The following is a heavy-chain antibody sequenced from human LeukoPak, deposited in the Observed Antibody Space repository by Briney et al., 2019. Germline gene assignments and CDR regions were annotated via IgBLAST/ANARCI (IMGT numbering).Heavy chain of an antibody. CDR1: GFSFSSYE. D-gene: IGHD6-19*01. J-gene: IGHJ4*02. V-gene: IGHV3-48*03. CDR2: ISPSGSTK. Sequence: GGSLRLSCAASGFSFSSYEMNGVRQAPGKGVEWVSNISPSGSTKYYADSVKGRFTVSRDNAKNSLYLQMNSLRAGDTGVYYCTKLAVASADSWGQGTLVTVSS. CDR3: TKLAVASADS.